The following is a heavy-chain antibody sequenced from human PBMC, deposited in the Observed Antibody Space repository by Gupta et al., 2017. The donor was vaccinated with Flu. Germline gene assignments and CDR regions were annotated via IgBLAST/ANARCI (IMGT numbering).Heavy chain of an antibody. V-gene: IGHV3-23*01. CDR2: IIDSGSRA. CDR3: TRDSVPDNLFYFYPDF. Sequence: EVRLLESGGGLAQPGGSLRLSCTASGFSFGNYPMSLARQAPGKGLEWVATIIDSGSRASYGESMNGRFAISRDNSKNTLYLQVNSLRAEDTALYYCTRDSVPDNLFYFYPDFWGQGTQVTVSS. CDR1: GFSFGNYP. J-gene: IGHJ4*02. D-gene: IGHD3-22*01.